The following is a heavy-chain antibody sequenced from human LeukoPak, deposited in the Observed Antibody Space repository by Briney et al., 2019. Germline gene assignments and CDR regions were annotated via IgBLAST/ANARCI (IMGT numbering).Heavy chain of an antibody. CDR3: ARPSIAAAGITAFDI. CDR1: GGSFSGYY. Sequence: PSETLSLTCAVYGGSFSGYYWSWIRQPPGKELEWIGEINHSGSTNYNPSLKSRVTISVDTSKNQFSLKLSSVTAADTAVYYCARPSIAAAGITAFDIWGQGTMVTVSS. D-gene: IGHD6-13*01. CDR2: INHSGST. V-gene: IGHV4-34*01. J-gene: IGHJ3*02.